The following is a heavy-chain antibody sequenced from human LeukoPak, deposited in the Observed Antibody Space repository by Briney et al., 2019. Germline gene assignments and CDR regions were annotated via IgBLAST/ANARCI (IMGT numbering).Heavy chain of an antibody. V-gene: IGHV1-3*01. J-gene: IGHJ5*02. CDR1: GYTFTSYA. CDR3: ARSNWNVVGGTSGWFDP. D-gene: IGHD1-1*01. CDR2: INAGNGNT. Sequence: ASVKVSCKASGYTFTSYAMHWVRQAPGQRLEWMGWINAGNGNTKYSQEFQGRVTITRDTSASTAYMELSSLRSDDTAVYYCARSNWNVVGGTSGWFDPWGQGTLVTVSS.